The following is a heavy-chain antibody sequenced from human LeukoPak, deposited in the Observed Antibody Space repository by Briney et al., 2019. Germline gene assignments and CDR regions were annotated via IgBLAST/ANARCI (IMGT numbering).Heavy chain of an antibody. D-gene: IGHD1-26*01. J-gene: IGHJ6*03. V-gene: IGHV1-69*05. CDR3: ARESSGRPGEFYYYYYYYMDV. Sequence: SVKVSRKASGGTFSSYAISWVRQAPGQGLEWMGRIIPIFGTAIYAQKFQGRVTITTDESTSTAYMELSSLRSEDTAVYYCARESSGRPGEFYYYYYYYMDVWGKGTTVTVSS. CDR1: GGTFSSYA. CDR2: IIPIFGTA.